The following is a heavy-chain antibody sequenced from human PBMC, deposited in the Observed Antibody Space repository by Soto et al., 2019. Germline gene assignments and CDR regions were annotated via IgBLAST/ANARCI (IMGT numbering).Heavy chain of an antibody. CDR3: ATYYNSGVFHFGS. Sequence: GXSVKVSCKASVGSFSNYAFSWVRQAPGQGLEWMGGIIPTLGTANYAQKFQGRVTITADESTSTAYMELSSLRSEDTAVYYCATYYNSGVFHFGSWGQGTLVTVSS. V-gene: IGHV1-69*13. J-gene: IGHJ4*02. D-gene: IGHD2-8*01. CDR1: VGSFSNYA. CDR2: IIPTLGTA.